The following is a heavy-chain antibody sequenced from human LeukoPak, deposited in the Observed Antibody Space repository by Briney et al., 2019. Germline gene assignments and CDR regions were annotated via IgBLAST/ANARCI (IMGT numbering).Heavy chain of an antibody. D-gene: IGHD3-10*01. CDR2: IRSKAYGGTT. CDR3: GRVLYGSGTFTLYYNHYYMDV. V-gene: IGHV3-49*04. Sequence: AGGSLRLSCLGSEFTFGDYGLTWVRQAPGKGLEWVGFIRSKAYGGTTEYAASVKGRFTISRDDSKGVAYLQMSSLKSEDTAVYYCGRVLYGSGTFTLYYNHYYMDVWGKGTAVAISS. CDR1: EFTFGDYG. J-gene: IGHJ6*03.